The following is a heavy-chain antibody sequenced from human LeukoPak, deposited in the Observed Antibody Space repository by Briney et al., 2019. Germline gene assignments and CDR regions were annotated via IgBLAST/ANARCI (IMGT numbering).Heavy chain of an antibody. CDR2: IYYSGST. Sequence: SETLSLTCTVSGGSISSSSYYWGWIRQPPGKGLEWIGSIYYSGSTYYNPSLKSRVTISVDTSRNQFSLKLSSVTAADTAVYYCARGLRWSSRYFDYWGQGTLVTVSS. CDR3: ARGLRWSSRYFDY. V-gene: IGHV4-39*01. D-gene: IGHD3-3*01. CDR1: GGSISSSSYY. J-gene: IGHJ4*02.